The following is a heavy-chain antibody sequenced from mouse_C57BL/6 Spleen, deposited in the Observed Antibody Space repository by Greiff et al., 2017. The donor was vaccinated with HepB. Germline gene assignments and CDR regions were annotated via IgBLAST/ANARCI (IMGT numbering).Heavy chain of an antibody. CDR2: ISSGSSTI. Sequence: EVNVVESGGGLVKPGGSLKLSCAASGFTFSDYGMHWVRQAPEKGLEWVAYISSGSSTIYYADTVKGRFTISRDNAKNTLFLQMTSLRSEDTAMYYCARLYDGSPYYAMDYWGQGTSVTVSS. CDR1: GFTFSDYG. D-gene: IGHD2-3*01. V-gene: IGHV5-17*01. J-gene: IGHJ4*01. CDR3: ARLYDGSPYYAMDY.